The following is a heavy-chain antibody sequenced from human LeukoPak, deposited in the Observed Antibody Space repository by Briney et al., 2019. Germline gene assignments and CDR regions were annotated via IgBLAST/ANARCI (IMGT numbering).Heavy chain of an antibody. J-gene: IGHJ4*02. CDR3: ARGTIVVVPAAMLAPFFDY. V-gene: IGHV4-34*01. Sequence: SETLSLTCAVYGGPFSGSYWSWIRHPPGKGLEWIGEINHSGSTNYNPSLKSRVTIPVDTSKNQFSLMLSSVTAAATAVYYCARGTIVVVPAAMLAPFFDYWGQGTLVTVSS. CDR2: INHSGST. CDR1: GGPFSGSY. D-gene: IGHD2-2*01.